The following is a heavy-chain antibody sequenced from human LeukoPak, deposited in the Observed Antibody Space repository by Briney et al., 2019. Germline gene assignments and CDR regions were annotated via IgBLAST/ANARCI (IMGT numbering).Heavy chain of an antibody. CDR1: GGSISSGSYY. J-gene: IGHJ3*02. Sequence: KTSETLSLTCTVSGGSISSGSYYWSWIRQPAGKGLEWIGRIYTSGSTNYNPSLKSRVTISVDTSKNQFSLKLSSVTAADTAVYYCARSIRQLVGAPRSYAFDIWGQGTMVTVSS. CDR2: IYTSGST. V-gene: IGHV4-61*02. CDR3: ARSIRQLVGAPRSYAFDI. D-gene: IGHD1-26*01.